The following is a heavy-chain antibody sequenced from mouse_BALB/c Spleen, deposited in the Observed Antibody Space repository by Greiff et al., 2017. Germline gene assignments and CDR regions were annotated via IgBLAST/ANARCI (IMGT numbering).Heavy chain of an antibody. D-gene: IGHD1-1*02. V-gene: IGHV1S56*01. CDR2: IYPGNVNT. Sequence: QVQLKESGPELVKPGASVRISCKASGYTFTSYYIHWVKQRPGQGLEWIGWIYPGNVNTKYNEKFKGKATLTADKSSSTAYMQLSSLTSEDSAVYFCARWGGNYDAMDYWGQGTSVTVSS. CDR1: GYTFTSYY. J-gene: IGHJ4*01. CDR3: ARWGGNYDAMDY.